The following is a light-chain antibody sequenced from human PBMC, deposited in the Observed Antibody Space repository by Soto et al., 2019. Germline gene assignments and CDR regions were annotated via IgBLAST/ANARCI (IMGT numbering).Light chain of an antibody. CDR3: AAWEDSLSGVV. CDR1: SSNIGSNS. CDR2: RNN. Sequence: QSVLPQPPSASGTPGQRVTISCSGSSSNIGSNSVYWYQQLPGTAPKLLIYRNNQRPSGVPDRFSGSKSGTSASLAISGLRSEDEANYYCAAWEDSLSGVVFGGGTKLTVL. J-gene: IGLJ3*02. V-gene: IGLV1-47*01.